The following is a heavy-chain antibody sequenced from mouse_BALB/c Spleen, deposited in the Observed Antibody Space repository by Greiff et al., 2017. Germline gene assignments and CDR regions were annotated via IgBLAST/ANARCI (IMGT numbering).Heavy chain of an antibody. Sequence: VQLQESGPSLVQPSQSLSITCTVSGFSLTSYGVHWVRQSPGKGLEWLGVIWRGGSTDYNAAFMSRLSITKDNSKSQVFFKMNSLQADDTAIYYCAKKAGIYGGDAMDYWGQGTSVTVSS. CDR2: IWRGGST. V-gene: IGHV2-5-1*01. CDR3: AKKAGIYGGDAMDY. J-gene: IGHJ4*01. CDR1: GFSLTSYG. D-gene: IGHD1-2*01.